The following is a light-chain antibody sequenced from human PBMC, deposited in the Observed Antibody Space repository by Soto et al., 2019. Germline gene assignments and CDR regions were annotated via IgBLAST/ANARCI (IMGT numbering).Light chain of an antibody. CDR2: GAS. J-gene: IGKJ1*01. CDR3: QQRSNWPRT. CDR1: QSVSSSY. V-gene: IGKV3D-20*02. Sequence: IVLTQSPGTLSLSPGERATLSCRASQSVSSSYLAWYQQKPGQAPRLLIYGASSRATGIPARFSGSGSGTDFTLTINSLEPEDFAVYYCQQRSNWPRTFGQGTKVDIK.